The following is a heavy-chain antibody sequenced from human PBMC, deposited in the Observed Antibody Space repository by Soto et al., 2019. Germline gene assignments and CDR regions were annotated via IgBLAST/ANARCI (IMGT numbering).Heavy chain of an antibody. CDR2: IIPTFGRT. CDR3: ARDPLSSFAMDV. V-gene: IGHV1-69*13. J-gene: IGHJ6*02. CDR1: GDTFSSYA. D-gene: IGHD3-10*02. Sequence: GASVKVSCKASGDTFSSYAISWVRQAPGKGLEWMGKIIPTFGRTNYAQKFQGRLTISADDSTSTAYMELSSLLSEDTAAYYCARDPLSSFAMDVWGQGTTVTVSS.